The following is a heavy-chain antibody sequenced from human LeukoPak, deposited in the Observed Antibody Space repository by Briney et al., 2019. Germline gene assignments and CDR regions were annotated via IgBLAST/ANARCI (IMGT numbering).Heavy chain of an antibody. CDR3: ARDSSSGYLKA. CDR1: GFTFSSYW. CDR2: IKQDGSEK. Sequence: PGGSLRLSCAASGFTFSSYWMSWVRQAPGKGLEWVANIKQDGSEKYYVDSVKGRFAISRDNAKNSLYLQMNSLRAEDTAVYYCARDSSSGYLKAWGQGTLVTVSS. J-gene: IGHJ4*02. V-gene: IGHV3-7*01. D-gene: IGHD3-22*01.